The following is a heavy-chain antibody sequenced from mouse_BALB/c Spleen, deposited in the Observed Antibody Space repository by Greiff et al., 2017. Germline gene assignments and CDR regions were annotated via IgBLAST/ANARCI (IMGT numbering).Heavy chain of an antibody. CDR3: AIHYYGYRAMDY. Sequence: EVMLVESGGGLVKPGGSLKLSCAASGFAFSSYDMSWVRQTPEKRLEWVAYISSGGGSTYYPDTVKGRFTISRDNAKNTLYLQMSSLKSEDTAMYYCAIHYYGYRAMDYWGQGTSVTVSS. CDR2: ISSGGGST. D-gene: IGHD1-2*01. V-gene: IGHV5-12-1*01. J-gene: IGHJ4*01. CDR1: GFAFSSYD.